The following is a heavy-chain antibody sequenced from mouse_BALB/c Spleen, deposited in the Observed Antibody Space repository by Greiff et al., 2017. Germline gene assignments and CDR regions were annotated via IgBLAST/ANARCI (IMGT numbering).Heavy chain of an antibody. J-gene: IGHJ4*01. CDR2: IDPFNGGT. Sequence: VQLQQSGPELMKPGASVKISCKASGYSFTSYYMHWVKQSHGKSLEWIGNIDPFNGGTSYNQKFKGKATWTVDKSSSTAYMHLSSLTSEDSAVYYCARFRVYAMDYWGQGTSVTVSS. CDR3: ARFRVYAMDY. CDR1: GYSFTSYY. V-gene: IGHV1S135*01.